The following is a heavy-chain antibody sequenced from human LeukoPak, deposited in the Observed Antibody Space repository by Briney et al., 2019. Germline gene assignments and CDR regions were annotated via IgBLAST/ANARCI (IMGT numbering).Heavy chain of an antibody. CDR1: GFTFSSYA. CDR2: ISYDGSNK. Sequence: PGGSLRLSCAASGFTFSSYAMHWVRQAPGKGLEWVAVISYDGSNKYYADSVKGRFTISRDNSKNTLYLQMNSLRAEDTAVYYCAKSPRVYYDSSGYSPDWGLGTLVTVSS. CDR3: AKSPRVYYDSSGYSPD. V-gene: IGHV3-30*18. D-gene: IGHD3-22*01. J-gene: IGHJ4*02.